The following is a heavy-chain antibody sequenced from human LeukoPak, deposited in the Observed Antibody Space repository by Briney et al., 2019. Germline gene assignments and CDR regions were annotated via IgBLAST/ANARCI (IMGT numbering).Heavy chain of an antibody. CDR3: ASTRRKKVPDYYYYMDV. CDR2: INHSGST. CDR1: GGSFSGYY. J-gene: IGHJ6*03. D-gene: IGHD4/OR15-4a*01. Sequence: PSETLSLTCAVYGGSFSGYYWSWIRQPPGKGLEWIGEINHSGSTNYNPSLKSRVTISVDTSKNQFSLKLSSVTAADTAVYYCASTRRKKVPDYYYYMDVWGKGTTVTISS. V-gene: IGHV4-34*01.